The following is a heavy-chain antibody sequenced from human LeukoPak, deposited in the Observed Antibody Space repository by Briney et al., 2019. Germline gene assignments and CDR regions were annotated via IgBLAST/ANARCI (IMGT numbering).Heavy chain of an antibody. V-gene: IGHV1-18*01. Sequence: ASVKVSCKASGYTFTSYGISWVRQAPGQGLEWMRWISAYNGNTNYAQKLQGRVTMTTDTSTSTAYMELRSLRSDDTAVYYCARDGGHCGGDCYLHYWGQGTLVTVSS. J-gene: IGHJ4*02. CDR2: ISAYNGNT. D-gene: IGHD2-21*01. CDR1: GYTFTSYG. CDR3: ARDGGHCGGDCYLHY.